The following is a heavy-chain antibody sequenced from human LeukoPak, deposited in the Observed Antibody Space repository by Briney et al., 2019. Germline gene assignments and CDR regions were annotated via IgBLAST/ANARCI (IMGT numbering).Heavy chain of an antibody. CDR1: GFTVSNNY. V-gene: IGHV3-53*05. CDR2: IYSDGNT. J-gene: IGHJ4*02. CDR3: ARDHLPSRGPKTPWYSSGWYSLLFDY. D-gene: IGHD6-19*01. Sequence: GGSLRLSCAGSGFTVSNNYMSWVRQTPGKGLEWVSVIYSDGNTFYADSVKGRFTISRDNSKNTLYLQMNSLRAEDTAVYYCARDHLPSRGPKTPWYSSGWYSLLFDYWGQGTLVTVSS.